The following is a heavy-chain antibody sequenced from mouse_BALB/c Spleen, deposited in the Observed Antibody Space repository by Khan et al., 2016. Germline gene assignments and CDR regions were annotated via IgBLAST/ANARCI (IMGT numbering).Heavy chain of an antibody. Sequence: QLQQSGAELMKPGASVKISCKATGYTFSYYWIEWVKQRPGHGLEWIGDILPGSGKSNFNEKVKGKVTFTADTSSNTAYMQLSSLTSEDSAVYYCARAWYSMDYWGQGTSVTVSS. CDR2: ILPGSGKS. J-gene: IGHJ4*01. CDR3: ARAWYSMDY. V-gene: IGHV1-9*01. CDR1: GYTFSYYW.